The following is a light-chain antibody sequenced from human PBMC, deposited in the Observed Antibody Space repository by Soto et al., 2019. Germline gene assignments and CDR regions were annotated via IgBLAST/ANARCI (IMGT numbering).Light chain of an antibody. J-gene: IGKJ4*01. CDR3: QQYDVPPST. V-gene: IGKV1-33*01. CDR2: DVS. CDR1: QDISRY. Sequence: DIQMTQSPASMSASVGDRVTISCQASQDISRYLNWYQHKPGRAPQLLINDVSTLETGGPSRFSATGSGTEFSLTINGLQPEDLATYYCQQYDVPPSTFGGGTTVAI.